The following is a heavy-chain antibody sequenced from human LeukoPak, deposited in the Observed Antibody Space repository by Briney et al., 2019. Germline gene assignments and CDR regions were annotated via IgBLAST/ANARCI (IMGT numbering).Heavy chain of an antibody. CDR3: ARIGGGLVDY. CDR2: ISSSSSYI. J-gene: IGHJ4*02. Sequence: GGSLRLSCAASGFTFSSYSMNWVRQAPGKGLEWVSSISSSSSYIYYANSVKGRFTISRDNAKNSLYLQMNSLRAEDTAVYYCARIGGGLVDYWGQGTLVTVSS. V-gene: IGHV3-21*01. D-gene: IGHD3-16*01. CDR1: GFTFSSYS.